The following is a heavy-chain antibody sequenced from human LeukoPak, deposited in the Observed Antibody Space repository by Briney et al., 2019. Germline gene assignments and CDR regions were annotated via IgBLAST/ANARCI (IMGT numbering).Heavy chain of an antibody. CDR3: ARDLGFCRGDKCGSRTTISSYDY. V-gene: IGHV1-2*02. Sequence: ASVKVSCKTSGYTFIDYYMHWVRQAPGQGLEWMGWPNPKNGATDFAQKFQGRVTLTRDTSTRTTYMELSSLRSDDTAVYYCARDLGFCRGDKCGSRTTISSYDYWGQGTRVTVSS. D-gene: IGHD2-15*01. J-gene: IGHJ4*01. CDR2: PNPKNGAT. CDR1: GYTFIDYY.